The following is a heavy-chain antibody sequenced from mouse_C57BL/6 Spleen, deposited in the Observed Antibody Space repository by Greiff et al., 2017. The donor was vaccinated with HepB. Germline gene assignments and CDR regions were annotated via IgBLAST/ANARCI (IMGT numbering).Heavy chain of an antibody. CDR1: GYAFSSSW. V-gene: IGHV1-82*01. Sequence: QVQLQQSGPELVKPGASVKISCKASGYAFSSSWMNWVKQRPGKGLEWIGRIYPGGGDTNYNGKFKGKATLTADKSSSTAYMQLSSLTSEDSAVYFCARGAQATAMDYWGQGPSVTVSS. J-gene: IGHJ4*01. D-gene: IGHD3-2*02. CDR3: ARGAQATAMDY. CDR2: IYPGGGDT.